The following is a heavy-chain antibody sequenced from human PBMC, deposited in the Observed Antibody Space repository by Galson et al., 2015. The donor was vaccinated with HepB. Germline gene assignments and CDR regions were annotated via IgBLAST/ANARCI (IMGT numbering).Heavy chain of an antibody. J-gene: IGHJ5*02. CDR2: IGSSGGST. Sequence: SLRLSCAASGLIFNNCAMTWVRQAPGKGLEWVSSIGSSGGSTFYADSVKGRFTISRDNSKNTLYLHMNSLRAEDTAVYYCAKWREGNHWGQGTLVTVSS. V-gene: IGHV3-23*01. D-gene: IGHD3-3*01. CDR1: GLIFNNCA. CDR3: AKWREGNH.